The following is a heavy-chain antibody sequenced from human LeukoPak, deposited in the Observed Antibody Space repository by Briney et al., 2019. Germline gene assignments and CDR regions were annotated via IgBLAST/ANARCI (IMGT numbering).Heavy chain of an antibody. CDR2: IEQDGSEK. CDR1: GFTFSRFW. D-gene: IGHD4-23*01. CDR3: ARESTAVIPGY. Sequence: PGGSLRLSCAASGFTFSRFWMSWVRQAPGKGLEWVANIEQDGSEKNYVDAVKGRFTISRDNAKNSLFLQMNSLRGDDTAVYYCARESTAVIPGYWGQGTLVTVSS. V-gene: IGHV3-7*01. J-gene: IGHJ1*01.